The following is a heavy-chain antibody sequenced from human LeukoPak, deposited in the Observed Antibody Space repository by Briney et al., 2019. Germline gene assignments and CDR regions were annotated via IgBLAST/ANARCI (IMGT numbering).Heavy chain of an antibody. J-gene: IGHJ4*02. CDR1: GGSISSFY. D-gene: IGHD4-17*01. CDR2: LYYGGST. CDR3: ARDSGLRRIDY. Sequence: SETLSLTCTVSGGSISSFYWTWIRQPPGKGLEWIGCLYYGGSTNYNPSLKSRVAMSVDTSKNQLSLKLSSVTAADTAVYFCARDSGLRRIDYWGQGTLVTVSS. V-gene: IGHV4-59*01.